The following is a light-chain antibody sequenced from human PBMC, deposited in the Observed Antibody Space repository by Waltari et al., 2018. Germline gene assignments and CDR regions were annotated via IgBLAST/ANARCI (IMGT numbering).Light chain of an antibody. CDR2: KAS. CDR3: QQYNNYPWT. V-gene: IGKV1-5*03. J-gene: IGKJ1*01. CDR1: QNVRTY. Sequence: DIQMTQSPSTLPASVGDRVTITCRASQNVRTYLAWYQHKSGKATKLLIYKASTLEVGVPSRFSGSGSGTEFTLTIASLQPDDFGTYYCQQYNNYPWTFGQGTEVDVK.